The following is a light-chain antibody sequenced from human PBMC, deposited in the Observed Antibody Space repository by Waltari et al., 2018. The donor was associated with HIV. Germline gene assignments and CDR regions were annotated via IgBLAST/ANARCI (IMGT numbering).Light chain of an antibody. CDR2: DDS. CDR1: NIGSKR. V-gene: IGLV3-21*02. CDR3: QVWDSGSDHVV. J-gene: IGLJ2*01. Sequence: SYVLTQPPSVSVAPGQTARITCGGDNIGSKRVHWYQQKPGKAPVLVVYDDSDRPSGIPERFSGSNSGNTATLTISRVEAGDEADFYCQVWDSGSDHVVFGGGTKLTVL.